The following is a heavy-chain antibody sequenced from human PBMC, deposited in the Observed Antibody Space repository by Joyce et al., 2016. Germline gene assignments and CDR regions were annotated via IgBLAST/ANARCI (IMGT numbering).Heavy chain of an antibody. J-gene: IGHJ3*02. CDR3: AKALSPYYDYIWGSYLDAFDI. V-gene: IGHV3-23*01. CDR1: GFTFSSDA. D-gene: IGHD3-16*02. Sequence: EVQLLESGGGLVQPGGSLRLSCAASGFTFSSDAMSWVRQGQGKGLEWVSVIMGSVTSTYYASSVKGRFTISRDNSKNTLYLQMNSLRAEDTAVYYCAKALSPYYDYIWGSYLDAFDIWGQGTMVTVSS. CDR2: IMGSVTST.